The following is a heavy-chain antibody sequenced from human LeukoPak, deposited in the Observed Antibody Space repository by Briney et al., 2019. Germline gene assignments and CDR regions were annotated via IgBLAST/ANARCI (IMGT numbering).Heavy chain of an antibody. CDR3: ATELATPF. CDR1: GFIFSGNW. J-gene: IGHJ4*02. V-gene: IGHV3-74*01. Sequence: GGSLRLSCAASGFIFSGNWVHWVRQAPGKGLVWVSGIHSDGPTTRYADSVEGRFTISRDNAEKTVYLQMTSLRAEDTAIYNCATELATPFWGQGTLVTVSS. D-gene: IGHD1-1*01. CDR2: IHSDGPTT.